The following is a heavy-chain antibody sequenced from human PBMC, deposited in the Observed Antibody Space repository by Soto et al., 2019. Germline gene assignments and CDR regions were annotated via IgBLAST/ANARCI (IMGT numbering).Heavy chain of an antibody. CDR2: IYWDDDE. CDR1: GFSLNTGGVG. J-gene: IGHJ6*02. D-gene: IGHD1-26*01. Sequence: ITLKESGPTLVKPTQTLTLTCTFSGFSLNTGGVGVGWVRQPRGKAMEWLALIYWDDDERYRPSLRSRLNTPKDTTTTPAVLTMTNMDPADSPTFYFVRIWRYYAGVYSYGMDPWGQGTTLTVSS. V-gene: IGHV2-5*02. CDR3: VRIWRYYAGVYSYGMDP.